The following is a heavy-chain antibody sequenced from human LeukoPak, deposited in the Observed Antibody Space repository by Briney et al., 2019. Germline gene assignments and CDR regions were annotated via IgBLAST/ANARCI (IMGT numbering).Heavy chain of an antibody. CDR2: ISGSAVAT. CDR1: GYTFSSYG. Sequence: SLKVSCKASGYTFSSYGISWVRQAPGKGLEWVSAISGSAVATYYADSVKGRFTISRDSSKNTLYLQMNSLRAEDTAVYYCAKDRGYGSGSYPGVYYFDYWGQGTLVTVSS. CDR3: AKDRGYGSGSYPGVYYFDY. D-gene: IGHD3-10*01. J-gene: IGHJ4*02. V-gene: IGHV3-23*01.